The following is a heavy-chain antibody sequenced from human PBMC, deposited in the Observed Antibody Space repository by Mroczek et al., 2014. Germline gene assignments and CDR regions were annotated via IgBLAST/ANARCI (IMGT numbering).Heavy chain of an antibody. CDR3: AQLYPRRRKYPQYSSGTSIDY. Sequence: QVQLQQWGAGLLKPSETLSLTCAVYGGSFSGYYWSWIRQPPGKGLEWIGEINHSGSTNYNPSLKSRVTISVDTSKNQFSLKLSSVTAADTAVYYCAQLYPRRRKYPQYSSGTSIDYWGQGTLVTVSS. J-gene: IGHJ4*02. CDR1: GGSFSGYY. V-gene: IGHV4-34*01. CDR2: INHSGST. D-gene: IGHD6-19*01.